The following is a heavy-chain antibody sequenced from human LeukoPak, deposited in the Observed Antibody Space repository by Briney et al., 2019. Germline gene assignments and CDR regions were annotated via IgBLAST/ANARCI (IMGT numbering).Heavy chain of an antibody. J-gene: IGHJ4*02. V-gene: IGHV3-21*01. CDR3: ARDPNVLGITPYYFDF. CDR1: GFPFSYYT. D-gene: IGHD3-10*02. Sequence: GSLSLSCAASGFPFSYYTMSWVRPAPGKGLEWVASISSDSSYIDYADSVKGRFTISRDNAKNSLFLKTDTLRGDDTGIYYCARDPNVLGITPYYFDFWGQGTLVTVSS. CDR2: ISSDSSYI.